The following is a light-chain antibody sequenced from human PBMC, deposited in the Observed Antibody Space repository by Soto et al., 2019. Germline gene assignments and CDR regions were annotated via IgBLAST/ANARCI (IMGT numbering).Light chain of an antibody. J-gene: IGLJ1*01. CDR3: CSYAGTYTLV. Sequence: QSVLTQPRSVSGSPGQSVTISCTGTSSDVGGYNYVSWYQQPPGKAPKLMIYDVTKRPSGVPDRFSGSKSGNTASLTISGLQAEDEADYYCCSYAGTYTLVFGT. CDR2: DVT. V-gene: IGLV2-11*01. CDR1: SSDVGGYNY.